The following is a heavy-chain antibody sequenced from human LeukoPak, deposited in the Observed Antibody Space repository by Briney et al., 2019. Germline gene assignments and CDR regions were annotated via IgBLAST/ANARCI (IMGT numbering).Heavy chain of an antibody. CDR3: ARSSTGFDY. V-gene: IGHV3-74*01. J-gene: IGHJ4*02. Sequence: PGGSLRLSCAASGFTISSYWMHWVRQAPGKGLVWVSRINSDGSTTIYADSVKGRFTISRDNAKNTLYLQMNSLRAEDTAVYYCARSSTGFDYWGQRTLVTVSS. CDR2: INSDGSTT. CDR1: GFTISSYW.